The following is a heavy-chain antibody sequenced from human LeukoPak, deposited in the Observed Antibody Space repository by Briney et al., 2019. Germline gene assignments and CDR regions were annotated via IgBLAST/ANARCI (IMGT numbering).Heavy chain of an antibody. V-gene: IGHV3-9*01. J-gene: IGHJ4*02. CDR3: AKDFGRNLGGPGY. Sequence: PGGSLRLSCAASGFTFDDYAMHWVRQAPGKGLEWVSGISWNSGSIGYADSVKGRFTISRDNAKNSLYLQMNSLRAEDTALYYCAKDFGRNLGGPGYWGRGTLVIVSS. CDR1: GFTFDDYA. CDR2: ISWNSGSI. D-gene: IGHD1-14*01.